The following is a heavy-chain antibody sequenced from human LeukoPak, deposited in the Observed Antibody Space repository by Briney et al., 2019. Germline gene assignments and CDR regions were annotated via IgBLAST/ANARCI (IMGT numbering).Heavy chain of an antibody. CDR1: GYSISSGYY. CDR2: IYHSGST. Sequence: PSETLSLTCTVSGYSISSGYYWGWIRQPPGKGLEWIGSIYHSGSTYYNPSLKSRVTISVDKSKNQFSLKLSSVTAADAAVYYCARARLGTTGTTWFDPWGQGTLVTVSS. V-gene: IGHV4-38-2*02. CDR3: ARARLGTTGTTWFDP. D-gene: IGHD1-1*01. J-gene: IGHJ5*02.